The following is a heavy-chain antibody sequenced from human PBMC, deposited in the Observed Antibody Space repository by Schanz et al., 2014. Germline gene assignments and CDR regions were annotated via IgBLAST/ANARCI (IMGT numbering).Heavy chain of an antibody. J-gene: IGHJ6*02. CDR1: GGSISSSSYY. CDR3: ARHSGYYYYYGMDV. CDR2: IYYSGRT. Sequence: QLQLQESGPGLVKPSETLSLTCTVSGGSISSSSYYWGWIRQPPGKGLERSGSIYYSGRTYYNPSLKRHIPISVDTAKNEFSRKRTSVTAADTAVYCARHSGYYYYYGMDVWGQGTTVTVSS. V-gene: IGHV4-39*01.